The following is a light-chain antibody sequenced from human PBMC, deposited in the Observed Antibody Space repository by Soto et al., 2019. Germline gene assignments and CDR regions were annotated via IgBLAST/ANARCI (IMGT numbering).Light chain of an antibody. Sequence: EIVMTQSPATLSVSPGERATLSCRASQSVSSNLAWYQQKPGQAPRRLIYGASTRATGIPARFSGSGSGTEFTLTISSLQSEDVAVYYCQQYNNWPPSTFGQGTKLEIK. CDR1: QSVSSN. CDR2: GAS. J-gene: IGKJ2*01. V-gene: IGKV3-15*01. CDR3: QQYNNWPPST.